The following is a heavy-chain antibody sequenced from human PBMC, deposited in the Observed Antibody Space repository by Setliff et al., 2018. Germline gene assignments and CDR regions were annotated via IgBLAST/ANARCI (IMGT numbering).Heavy chain of an antibody. CDR1: GFTFSSHW. CDR3: AREEGLQFLEWLSYFQH. D-gene: IGHD3-3*01. V-gene: IGHV3-48*01. Sequence: GGSLRLSCAAAGFTFSSHWMHWVRQAPGKGLEWVSHISGSRSTIYYAGSVKGRFTISRDNAKNSLYLQMNSLRAEDTAVYYCAREEGLQFLEWLSYFQHWGQGTLGTVSS. J-gene: IGHJ1*01. CDR2: ISGSRSTI.